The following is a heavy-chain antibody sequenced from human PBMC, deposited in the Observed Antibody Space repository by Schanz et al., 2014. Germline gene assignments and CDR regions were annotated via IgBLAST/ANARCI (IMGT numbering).Heavy chain of an antibody. Sequence: QAQLVESGGGVVQPGGSLRLSCAASGFTFRSYGMHWVRQAPGKGLEWVAFVRVDGSERYYADSVKGRFTISRDDSKSTLHLQMNSLRAEDTALYYCAKDVYRGYYSVSADSWGQGTLVSVSS. J-gene: IGHJ5*01. V-gene: IGHV3-30*02. CDR3: AKDVYRGYYSVSADS. CDR2: VRVDGSER. D-gene: IGHD5-12*01. CDR1: GFTFRSYG.